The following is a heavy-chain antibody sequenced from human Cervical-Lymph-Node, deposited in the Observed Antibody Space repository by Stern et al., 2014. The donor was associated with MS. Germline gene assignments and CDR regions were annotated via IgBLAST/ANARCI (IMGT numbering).Heavy chain of an antibody. J-gene: IGHJ5*01. D-gene: IGHD3-3*01. CDR3: ALSGRSNWFDP. CDR1: GYRFFSHW. Sequence: VQLVQSGAEVKKPGESLKISCQGSGYRFFSHWIAWVRQKPGKGLELMGVIYPDDSDTRYSPSFQGQVTISVDKSISTTYLQWSSLKTSDTAIYYCALSGRSNWFDPWGQGTLVTVSS. V-gene: IGHV5-51*03. CDR2: IYPDDSDT.